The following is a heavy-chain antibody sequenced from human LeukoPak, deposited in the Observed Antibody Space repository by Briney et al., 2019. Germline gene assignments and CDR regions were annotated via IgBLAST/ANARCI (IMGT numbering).Heavy chain of an antibody. Sequence: PGGSLRLSCAVSGFPVGNNYMSWVRQAPGKGLEWVSVIYSGGSTYSADSVKGRFTISRDNAKSSLYMQVNSLRAEDTAVYYCARGGYSSSWYHDSWGQGTLVTVSS. CDR2: IYSGGST. V-gene: IGHV3-66*01. CDR3: ARGGYSSSWYHDS. D-gene: IGHD6-13*01. CDR1: GFPVGNNY. J-gene: IGHJ4*02.